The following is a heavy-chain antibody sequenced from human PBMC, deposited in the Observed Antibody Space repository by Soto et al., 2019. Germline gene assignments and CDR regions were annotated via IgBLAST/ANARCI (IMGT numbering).Heavy chain of an antibody. J-gene: IGHJ4*02. Sequence: SETLSLTCTVSGGSFNSGDYHWNWIRQSPEKGLEWIGYIYYSGGTYYNPSLKSRLLISVDPSKNQFSLTLSSVTAADTAVYYCAASSGYSNYFFDAWGPGTLVTVPQ. CDR3: AASSGYSNYFFDA. D-gene: IGHD3-22*01. V-gene: IGHV4-30-4*01. CDR1: GGSFNSGDYH. CDR2: IYYSGGT.